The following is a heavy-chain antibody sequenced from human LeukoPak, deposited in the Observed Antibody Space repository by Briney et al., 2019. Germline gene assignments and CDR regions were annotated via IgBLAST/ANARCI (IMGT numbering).Heavy chain of an antibody. CDR2: ISGTGDTT. V-gene: IGHV3-23*01. D-gene: IGHD3-10*01. Sequence: GGSLRLSCAASGFTFSNYAMSWVRQAPGEGLEWVSTISGTGDTTYYADSLKGRLTISRDNSKNTLYLQMSSLRADDTAIYYCTKGGWGTVLDYWGQGTLVTVSS. J-gene: IGHJ4*02. CDR3: TKGGWGTVLDY. CDR1: GFTFSNYA.